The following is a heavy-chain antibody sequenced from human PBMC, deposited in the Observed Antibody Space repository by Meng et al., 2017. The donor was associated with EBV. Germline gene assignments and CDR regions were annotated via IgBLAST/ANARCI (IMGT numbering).Heavy chain of an antibody. CDR3: AHSRVGATEFDY. J-gene: IGHJ4*02. Sequence: ITLKESGPTLVQPTPTLTLTCTFSGFSFSISGVGVGWIRQPPGKALEWLALIYWYDDKRYRPSLKSRLTITKDTSKNQVVLTMTNMDPVDTATYYCAHSRVGATEFDYWGQGTLVTVSS. CDR2: IYWYDDK. D-gene: IGHD1-26*01. V-gene: IGHV2-5*01. CDR1: GFSFSISGVG.